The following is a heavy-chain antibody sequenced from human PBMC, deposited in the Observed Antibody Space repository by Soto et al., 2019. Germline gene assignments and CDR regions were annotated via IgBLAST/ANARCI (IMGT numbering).Heavy chain of an antibody. J-gene: IGHJ4*02. Sequence: PGGSLRLSCATSGFSFSSYAMSWVRQAPGKGLEWVSSISGSGGATYYADSVKGRFTISRDNSKHTLYLQMNSLRAEDTAVYYCAKGPGGFWSGSLGGYWGQGTLVTVSS. V-gene: IGHV3-23*01. CDR1: GFSFSSYA. CDR2: ISGSGGAT. D-gene: IGHD3-3*01. CDR3: AKGPGGFWSGSLGGY.